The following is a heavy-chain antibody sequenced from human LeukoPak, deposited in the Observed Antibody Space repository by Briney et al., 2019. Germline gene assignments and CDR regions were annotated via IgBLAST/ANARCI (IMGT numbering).Heavy chain of an antibody. V-gene: IGHV1-69*02. CDR2: IIPILGIA. J-gene: IGHJ6*03. D-gene: IGHD3-9*01. Sequence: GASVKVSCKASGGTFSSYTISWVRQAPGQGREWMGRIIPILGIANYAQKFQGRVTITEDKSTSTAYMELSSLRSEDTAVYYCARAVYDILTGGSYYMDVWGKGTTVTVSS. CDR3: ARAVYDILTGGSYYMDV. CDR1: GGTFSSYT.